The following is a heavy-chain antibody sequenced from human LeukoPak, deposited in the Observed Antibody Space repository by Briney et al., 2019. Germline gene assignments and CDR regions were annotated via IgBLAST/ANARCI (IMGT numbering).Heavy chain of an antibody. CDR2: IDHRGST. CDR1: GGSFSGYY. D-gene: IGHD6-13*01. Sequence: PSETLSLTCGVFGGSFSGYYWSWIRQTPGKVLEWIGEIDHRGSTNYNPSLKRRVTMSGDTSKNQFSVKLTSVTAADTAVYYCARGRRVRSSSWSPNWFHPWGQGTLVTVSS. V-gene: IGHV4-34*01. J-gene: IGHJ5*02. CDR3: ARGRRVRSSSWSPNWFHP.